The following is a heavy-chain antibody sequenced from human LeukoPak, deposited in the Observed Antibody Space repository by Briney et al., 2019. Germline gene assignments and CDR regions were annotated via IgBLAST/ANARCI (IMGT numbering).Heavy chain of an antibody. V-gene: IGHV3-7*01. CDR1: GFTFSSYG. J-gene: IGHJ4*02. CDR2: IKPDVSEI. D-gene: IGHD3-10*01. Sequence: PGGSLRLSCAASGFTFSSYGMHWVRQAPGKGLEWVANIKPDVSEIYYVDSVKGRFTISRDNAKNYLYLQMNSLRAEDTAVYYCARGARGSGTASDYWGQGTQVTVSS. CDR3: ARGARGSGTASDY.